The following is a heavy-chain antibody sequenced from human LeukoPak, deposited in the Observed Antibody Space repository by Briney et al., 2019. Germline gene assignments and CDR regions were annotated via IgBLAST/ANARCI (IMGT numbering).Heavy chain of an antibody. D-gene: IGHD3-3*01. CDR1: GFTFSSYA. Sequence: GGSLRLSCAASGFTFSSYAVSWVRQAPGKGLEWVSVIYSGGSTYFADSVKGRFTLSRDFSKNTLYLQMNSLRAEDTAVYYCARDQSDFWSVGYYYMDVWGKGTTVTVSS. J-gene: IGHJ6*03. CDR3: ARDQSDFWSVGYYYMDV. V-gene: IGHV3-53*01. CDR2: IYSGGST.